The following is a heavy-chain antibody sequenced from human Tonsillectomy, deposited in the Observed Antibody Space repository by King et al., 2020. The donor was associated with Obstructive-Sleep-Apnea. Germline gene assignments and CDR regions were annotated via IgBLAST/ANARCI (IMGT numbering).Heavy chain of an antibody. V-gene: IGHV3-7*01. CDR2: IKQDGSET. Sequence: VQLVESGGGLVQPGGSLRLSCAASGFIFNSYWMSWVRQAPGKGLEWVANIKQDGSETYYVDFVRGRFTISRDNAKRSLYLQMNSLRAEDTAVYYCAKGNSRSCYYYGMDVWGQGTTVSVSS. CDR3: AKGNSRSCYYYGMDV. D-gene: IGHD2/OR15-2a*01. CDR1: GFIFNSYW. J-gene: IGHJ6*02.